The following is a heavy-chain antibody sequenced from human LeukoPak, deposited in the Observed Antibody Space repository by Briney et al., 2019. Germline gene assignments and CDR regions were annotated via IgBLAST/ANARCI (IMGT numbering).Heavy chain of an antibody. Sequence: GGSLRLSCAASGFTFNSYAMSWVRQAPWERLQWVSGISDSGGNTYYADSVRGRFTISRDNSKNTLYLQMNSLRAEDTAVYYCARERVSSSSDYWGQGTLVTVSS. J-gene: IGHJ4*02. D-gene: IGHD6-6*01. V-gene: IGHV3-23*01. CDR2: ISDSGGNT. CDR3: ARERVSSSSDY. CDR1: GFTFNSYA.